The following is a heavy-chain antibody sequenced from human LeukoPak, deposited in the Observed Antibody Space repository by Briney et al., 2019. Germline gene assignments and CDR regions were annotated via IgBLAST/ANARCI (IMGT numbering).Heavy chain of an antibody. CDR1: GFTVSSNY. D-gene: IGHD2/OR15-2a*01. CDR2: IFSGGST. Sequence: PGGSLRLSCAASGFTVSSNYMSWVRQAPGKGLEWVSVIFSGGSTYYADSVKGRFTISRDNSENTLCLQMNSLRAEDTAVYYCAKGYFGNYFDCWGQGALVTVSS. CDR3: AKGYFGNYFDC. V-gene: IGHV3-53*05. J-gene: IGHJ4*02.